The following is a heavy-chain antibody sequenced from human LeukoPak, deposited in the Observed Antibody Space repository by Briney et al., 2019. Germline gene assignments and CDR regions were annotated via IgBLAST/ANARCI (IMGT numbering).Heavy chain of an antibody. V-gene: IGHV4-39*01. CDR3: ARHRASNYSSSLYRRPSYYYYMDV. Sequence: SETLSLTCTVSGGSISSSSYYWGWIHQPPGKGLEWIGSIYYSGSTYYNPSLKSRVTISVDTSKNQFSLKLSSVTAADTAVYYCARHRASNYSSSLYRRPSYYYYMDVWGKGTTVTVSS. D-gene: IGHD6-13*01. CDR1: GGSISSSSYY. J-gene: IGHJ6*03. CDR2: IYYSGST.